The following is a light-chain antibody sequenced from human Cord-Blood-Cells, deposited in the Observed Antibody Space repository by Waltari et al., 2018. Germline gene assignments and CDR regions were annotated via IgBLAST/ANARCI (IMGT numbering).Light chain of an antibody. V-gene: IGLV2-23*01. CDR3: CSYAGSSTPWV. CDR1: SSDVGSYTL. Sequence: QSVLTQPASVSGSPGQSITISCPGTSSDVGSYTLVSSYQQHQGKAPKLMIYEGSKRPSGVSNRYSGSKSGNTASLTISGLQAEDEADYYCCSYAGSSTPWVFGGGTKLTVL. CDR2: EGS. J-gene: IGLJ3*02.